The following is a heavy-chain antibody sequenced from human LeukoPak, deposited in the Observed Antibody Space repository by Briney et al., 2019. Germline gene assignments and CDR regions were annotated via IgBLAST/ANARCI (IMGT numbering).Heavy chain of an antibody. J-gene: IGHJ4*02. CDR2: IYYSGST. CDR3: ARVAGRVYYAVDY. V-gene: IGHV4-28*03. CDR1: GYSISSSKW. Sequence: SETLSLTCAVSGYSISSSKWWGWIRQPPGKGLEWIGYIYYSGSTYYNPSLKSRVTMSVDTSKNQFSLKLSSVTAVDTAVYYCARVAGRVYYAVDYWGQGTLVTVSS. D-gene: IGHD3-22*01.